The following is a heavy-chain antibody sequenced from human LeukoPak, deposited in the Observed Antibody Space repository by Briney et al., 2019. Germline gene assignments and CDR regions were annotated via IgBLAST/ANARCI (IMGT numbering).Heavy chain of an antibody. Sequence: PGRSLRLSCAASGFTFSSYGMHWVRQAPGKGLEWVAVIWYDGSNKYYADSVKGRFTISRDNSKNTLYLQMNSLRAEDTAVYYCARGAGSYFIEAEYFQHWGQGTLVTVSS. CDR3: ARGAGSYFIEAEYFQH. J-gene: IGHJ1*01. V-gene: IGHV3-33*01. D-gene: IGHD1-26*01. CDR1: GFTFSSYG. CDR2: IWYDGSNK.